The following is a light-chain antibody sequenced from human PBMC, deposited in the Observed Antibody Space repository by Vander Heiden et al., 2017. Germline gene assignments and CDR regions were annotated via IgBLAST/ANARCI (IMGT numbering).Light chain of an antibody. CDR3: QQYYSSPWT. CDR2: WAS. Sequence: DIVMTQSPDSLAVSLGERATINCKSSPSPFYASNIQSRLAWYQQKPGQPPKLLIYWASTRQSGVPDRFSGSGSGTDFTLTISSLQAEDVAVYYCQQYYSSPWTFGQGTKVEIK. V-gene: IGKV4-1*01. CDR1: PSPFYASNIQSR. J-gene: IGKJ1*01.